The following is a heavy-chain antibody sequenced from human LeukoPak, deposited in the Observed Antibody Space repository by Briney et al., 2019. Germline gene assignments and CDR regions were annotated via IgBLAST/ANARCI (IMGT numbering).Heavy chain of an antibody. CDR3: ARLSGGKLVVPAAYYFDY. J-gene: IGHJ4*02. Sequence: PSETLSLTCAVSGYSISSGYYWGWIRQPPGKGLEWIGSTYHSGSTYYNPSLKSRVTISVDTSKNQFSLKLSSVTAADTAVYYCARLSGGKLVVPAAYYFDYWGQGTLVTVSS. CDR2: TYHSGST. V-gene: IGHV4-38-2*01. CDR1: GYSISSGYY. D-gene: IGHD2-2*01.